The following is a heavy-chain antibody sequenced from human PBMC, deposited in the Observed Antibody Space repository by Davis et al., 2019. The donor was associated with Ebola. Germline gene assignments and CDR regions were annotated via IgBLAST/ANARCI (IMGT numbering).Heavy chain of an antibody. CDR3: ARSGSSWYDYYYGMDV. V-gene: IGHV4-61*09. CDR1: GGSISSGSYY. Sequence: PSETLSLTCTVSGGSISSGSYYWSWIRQPAGKGLEWIGHIYTSGSTNYNPSLKSRVTISVDTSKNQFSLKLSSVTAADTAVYYCARSGSSWYDYYYGMDVWGQGTTVTVSS. D-gene: IGHD6-13*01. J-gene: IGHJ6*02. CDR2: IYTSGST.